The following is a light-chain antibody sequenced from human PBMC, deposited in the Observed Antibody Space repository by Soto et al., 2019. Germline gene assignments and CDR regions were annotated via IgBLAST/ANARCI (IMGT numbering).Light chain of an antibody. J-gene: IGKJ4*01. CDR1: QSVSRY. Sequence: EIVLTQSPATLSLSPGERATLSCRASQSVSRYLAWYQQKPGQAPRLRIYDASNRATDIPASFSGSGSGTDFTLTISSLEPEDFAVYYCQQRSDWPSTFGGGTKVQIK. V-gene: IGKV3-11*01. CDR3: QQRSDWPST. CDR2: DAS.